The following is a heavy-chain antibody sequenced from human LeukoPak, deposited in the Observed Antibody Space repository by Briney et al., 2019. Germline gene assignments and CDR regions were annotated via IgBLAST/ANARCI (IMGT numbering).Heavy chain of an antibody. Sequence: GESLKISCQGSGYSFTSYWIGWVRQMPGQGLEWMGIIYPGDSETRYSPSFQGQVTISVDKSISTGYLQWSSLKASDTAMYYCASQGLSSASFDHWGQGTLVTVSS. J-gene: IGHJ4*02. CDR3: ASQGLSSASFDH. V-gene: IGHV5-51*01. D-gene: IGHD6-19*01. CDR2: IYPGDSET. CDR1: GYSFTSYW.